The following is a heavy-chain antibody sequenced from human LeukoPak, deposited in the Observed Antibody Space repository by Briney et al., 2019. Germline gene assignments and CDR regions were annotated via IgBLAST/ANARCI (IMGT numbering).Heavy chain of an antibody. J-gene: IGHJ4*02. D-gene: IGHD2-2*01. V-gene: IGHV3-30-3*01. CDR1: GLTFSDYV. CDR3: ARALSQGAGAAVPSAPIDY. CDR2: TSYDGSSE. Sequence: GGSLRLSCAASGLTFSDYVLYWVHQAPGKGLEWVAVTSYDGSSEYYTDSVKGRFTVSRDNSRSTLYLQMNSLRVEDTGVYYCARALSQGAGAAVPSAPIDYWGQGTLVTVSS.